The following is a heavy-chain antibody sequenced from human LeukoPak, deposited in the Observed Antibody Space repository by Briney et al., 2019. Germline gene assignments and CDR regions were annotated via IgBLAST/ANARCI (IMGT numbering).Heavy chain of an antibody. D-gene: IGHD3-10*01. CDR2: TCYSATT. Sequence: SETLSLTCTVSGGSISSSYWSWIRQPPGKGLEWSAYTCYSATTNYNPSLQGRVTISGDTSKNQFSLKLNSVTAADTAVYYCASPRGGTFDIWGQGTMVTVSS. V-gene: IGHV4-59*01. CDR1: GGSISSSY. J-gene: IGHJ3*02. CDR3: ASPRGGTFDI.